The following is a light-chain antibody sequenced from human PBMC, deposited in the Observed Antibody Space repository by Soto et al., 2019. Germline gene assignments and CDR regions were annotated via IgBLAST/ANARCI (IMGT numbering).Light chain of an antibody. CDR1: SSNIGNNY. J-gene: IGLJ3*02. V-gene: IGLV1-51*01. Sequence: QPVLTQPPSVSAAPGQKVTISCSGSSSNIGNNYVSWYQQLPGTAPKLLIYDNNKRPSGIPDRFSGSKSGTSATLDITGLQTGDEADYYCGTWDSSLSVWVFGGGTKLTVL. CDR2: DNN. CDR3: GTWDSSLSVWV.